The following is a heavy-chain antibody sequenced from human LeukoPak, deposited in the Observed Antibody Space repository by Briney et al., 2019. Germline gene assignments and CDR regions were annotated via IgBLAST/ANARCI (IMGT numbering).Heavy chain of an antibody. J-gene: IGHJ4*02. V-gene: IGHV4-34*08. CDR1: GFTFSSFA. CDR3: ASPATGNRDGFDY. CDR2: LNGDGST. D-gene: IGHD5-24*01. Sequence: GSLSLSCAASGFTFSSFAMHWVRQAPGKGLEWIGDLNGDGSTSYNPSLQTRVSISGDTSKNQVSLKLTSVSAADTAVYYCASPATGNRDGFDYWSQGTLVSVSS.